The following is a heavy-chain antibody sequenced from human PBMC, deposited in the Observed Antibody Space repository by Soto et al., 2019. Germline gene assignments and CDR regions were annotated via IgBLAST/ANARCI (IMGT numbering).Heavy chain of an antibody. CDR1: GFSLSTIGVG. J-gene: IGHJ6*02. V-gene: IGHV2-5*02. Sequence: QITLKESGPTLVKPTQTLTLTCTFSGFSLSTIGVGVGWIRQPPGKALEWLALIYWDDDKRYSPSLKSRLTLTKDTSKKQVVLTMTNMDPVDTATYYCVQSRCGGDCLQSYSSHSYYGLDVWGQGTTVTVSS. CDR3: VQSRCGGDCLQSYSSHSYYGLDV. CDR2: IYWDDDK. D-gene: IGHD2-21*02.